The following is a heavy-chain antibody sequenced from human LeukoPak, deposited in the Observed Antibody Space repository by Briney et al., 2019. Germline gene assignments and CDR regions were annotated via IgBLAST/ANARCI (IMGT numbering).Heavy chain of an antibody. Sequence: GGSLRLSCAASGVTFSSYCMSWVRQAPGKGLEWVANIKQDGSEKYYVDSVKGRFTISRDSAKKSLYLQMNSLRAEDTAVYYCARDYGAADYWGQGTLVTVSS. CDR3: ARDYGAADY. CDR1: GVTFSSYC. J-gene: IGHJ4*02. D-gene: IGHD4-17*01. V-gene: IGHV3-7*01. CDR2: IKQDGSEK.